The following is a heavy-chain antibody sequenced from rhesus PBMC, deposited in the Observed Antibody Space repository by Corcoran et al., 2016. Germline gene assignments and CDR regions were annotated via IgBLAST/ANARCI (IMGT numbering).Heavy chain of an antibody. D-gene: IGHD2-39*01. J-gene: IGHJ4*01. Sequence: VPLVQSGAGVKHPGDSVKVSCRASGYTLRSYGRNWVRQAPGQRLGWIGMISTNTCNPTYSPCFKERFPFSMDPSISPAYFQISSLNPEDTAVFYCASRGGGFDYWGQGVLFTVSS. V-gene: IGHV7-114*01. CDR1: GYTLRSYG. CDR3: ASRGGGFDY. CDR2: ISTNTCNP.